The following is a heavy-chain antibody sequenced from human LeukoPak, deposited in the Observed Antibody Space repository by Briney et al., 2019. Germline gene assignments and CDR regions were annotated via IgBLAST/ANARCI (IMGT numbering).Heavy chain of an antibody. CDR3: AHRQWVYSRGWFDP. CDR2: IYWDDDK. Sequence: SGPTLVNPTQALTLTCTFSGFSLSTSGVGVGWIRQPPGKALEWLALIYWDDDKRYSPSLKSRLTITKDTSKNQVVLTMTNMDPVDTATYYCAHRQWVYSRGWFDPWGQGTLVTVSS. D-gene: IGHD6-13*01. CDR1: GFSLSTSGVG. V-gene: IGHV2-5*02. J-gene: IGHJ5*02.